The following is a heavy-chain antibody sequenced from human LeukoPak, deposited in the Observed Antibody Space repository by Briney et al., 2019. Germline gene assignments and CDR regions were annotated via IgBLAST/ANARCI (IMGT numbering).Heavy chain of an antibody. J-gene: IGHJ5*02. Sequence: SVTVSCKASGGTFSSYAISWVRQAPGQGLEWMGGVIPIFGTANYAQKFQGRVTITADKSTSTAYMELSSLRSEDTAVYYCAARRYYYGSGSYGNWFDPWGQGTLVTVSS. CDR3: AARRYYYGSGSYGNWFDP. CDR1: GGTFSSYA. V-gene: IGHV1-69*06. CDR2: VIPIFGTA. D-gene: IGHD3-10*01.